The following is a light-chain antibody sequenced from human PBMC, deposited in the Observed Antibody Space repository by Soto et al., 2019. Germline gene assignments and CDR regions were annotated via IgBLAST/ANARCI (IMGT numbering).Light chain of an antibody. CDR2: GAS. CDR1: QSISSS. CDR3: QQYGNWPPNLLT. J-gene: IGKJ4*01. Sequence: EIVMTQSPVTLSVSPGEGATLSCRASQSISSSLAWCQQKPGQPPKLLIFGASTRATGIPARFSGSGSGTEFTLTITRLQSEDSAIYYCQQYGNWPPNLLTFGGGTKVEI. V-gene: IGKV3-15*01.